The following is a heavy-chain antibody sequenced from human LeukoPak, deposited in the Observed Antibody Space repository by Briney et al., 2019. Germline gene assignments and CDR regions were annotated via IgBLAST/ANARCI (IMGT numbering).Heavy chain of an antibody. CDR3: ARGLEQWLNWFDP. Sequence: GESLKISCKGSGYSFTSYWIGWVRQMPGKGLEWMGIIYPGDSDTRYSPSLQGQVTISADKSISTAYLQWSSLKASDTAMYYCARGLEQWLNWFDPWGQGTLVTVSS. CDR1: GYSFTSYW. V-gene: IGHV5-51*01. D-gene: IGHD6-19*01. J-gene: IGHJ5*02. CDR2: IYPGDSDT.